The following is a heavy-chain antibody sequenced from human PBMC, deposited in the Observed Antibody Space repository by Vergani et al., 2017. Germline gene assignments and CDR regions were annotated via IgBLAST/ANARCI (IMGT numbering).Heavy chain of an antibody. CDR2: ISYDGSNK. Sequence: VQLLESGGGLVQPGGSLRLSCAASGFTFSSYAMSWVRQAPGKGLEWVAVISYDGSNKYYADSVKGRFTISRDNSKNTLYLQMNSLRAEDTAVYYCAKDRLSSTVLNYYYYYGMDVWGQGTTVTVSS. CDR1: GFTFSSYA. V-gene: IGHV3-30*18. CDR3: AKDRLSSTVLNYYYYYGMDV. D-gene: IGHD6-13*01. J-gene: IGHJ6*02.